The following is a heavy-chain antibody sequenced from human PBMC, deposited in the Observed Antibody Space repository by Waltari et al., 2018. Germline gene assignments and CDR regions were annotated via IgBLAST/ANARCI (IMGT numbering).Heavy chain of an antibody. J-gene: IGHJ5*02. CDR1: GGSFSGYY. V-gene: IGHV4-34*01. D-gene: IGHD2-2*02. CDR3: AIRRCSVTNCYMRNWFDP. Sequence: QVQLQQWGAGLLKPSETLSLTCAVYGGSFSGYYWTWIRQPPGKGLEWIGEINHDGGTSYNPSPSSRATLSVDTSRNQLSLILNSVTAADTAVYYCAIRRCSVTNCYMRNWFDPWGQGILVTVSS. CDR2: INHDGGT.